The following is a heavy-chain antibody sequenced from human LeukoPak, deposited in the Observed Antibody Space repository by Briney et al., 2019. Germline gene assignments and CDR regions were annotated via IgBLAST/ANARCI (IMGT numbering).Heavy chain of an antibody. CDR3: VGGIEGCTNGVCYTAVDY. CDR1: GGSISSGGYY. CDR2: IYYSGST. J-gene: IGHJ4*02. V-gene: IGHV4-31*03. D-gene: IGHD2-8*01. Sequence: PSETLSLTCTVSGGSISSGGYYWSWIRQHPGKGLEWIGYIYYSGSTYYNPSLKSRVTISVDTSKNQFSLRLSSVTAADTAVYYCVGGIEGCTNGVCYTAVDYWGQGTLVTVFS.